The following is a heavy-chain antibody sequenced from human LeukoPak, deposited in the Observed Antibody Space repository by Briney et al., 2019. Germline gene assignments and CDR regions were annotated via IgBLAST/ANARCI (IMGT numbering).Heavy chain of an antibody. J-gene: IGHJ6*03. Sequence: HPGGSLRLSCAASKFTFSDYGMNWVRQAPGKGRAGVAYISSSSSTIDYGDSVKGRFTISRDNAKNTLYLQMNSLRAEDTAVYYCARDHRGSGSRYYYYYMDVWGKGTTVTISS. CDR2: ISSSSSTI. CDR3: ARDHRGSGSRYYYYYMDV. CDR1: KFTFSDYG. V-gene: IGHV3-48*01. D-gene: IGHD3-10*01.